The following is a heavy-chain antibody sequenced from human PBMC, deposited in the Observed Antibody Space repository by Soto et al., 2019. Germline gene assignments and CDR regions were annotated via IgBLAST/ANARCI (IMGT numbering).Heavy chain of an antibody. Sequence: GSLRLSCATSGFTFSSYGMHWVRQAPGKGLEWVAVIWYDGSNKYYADSVKGRFTISRDNSKNTLYLQMNSLRAEDTAVYYCAKAGYYSDPWGQGTLVTVSS. J-gene: IGHJ5*02. D-gene: IGHD3-10*01. V-gene: IGHV3-33*06. CDR3: AKAGYYSDP. CDR1: GFTFSSYG. CDR2: IWYDGSNK.